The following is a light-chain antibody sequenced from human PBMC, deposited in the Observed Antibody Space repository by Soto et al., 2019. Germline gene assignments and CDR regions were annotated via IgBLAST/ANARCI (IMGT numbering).Light chain of an antibody. CDR1: GSNIGSNT. J-gene: IGLJ3*02. CDR2: SNN. Sequence: QAVVTQPPSASGTPGQRVTISCSGSGSNIGSNTVNWYQQLPGTAPKLLISSNNQRPSGVPDRFSGSKSGTSASLAISGLQSEDEADYYCAAWDDSLNGWVFGGGTKLTVL. V-gene: IGLV1-44*01. CDR3: AAWDDSLNGWV.